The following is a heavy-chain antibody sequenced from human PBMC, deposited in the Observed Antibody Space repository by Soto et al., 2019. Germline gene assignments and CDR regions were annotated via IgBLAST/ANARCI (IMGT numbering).Heavy chain of an antibody. CDR3: ARSRDGVVDH. J-gene: IGHJ4*02. Sequence: PSETLSLTCAVSGYSISSSSWWGWIRQPPGKGLEWIGYIYYSGSSYYNPSLKSRVTMSVDTSKNQFSLKLSSVTAVDTAVYYCARSRDGVVDHWGQGTLVTVSS. CDR2: IYYSGSS. V-gene: IGHV4-28*01. D-gene: IGHD2-15*01. CDR1: GYSISSSSW.